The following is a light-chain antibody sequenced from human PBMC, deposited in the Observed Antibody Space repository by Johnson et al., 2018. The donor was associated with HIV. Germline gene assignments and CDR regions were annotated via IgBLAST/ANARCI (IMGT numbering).Light chain of an antibody. CDR3: GTWDSSLSAPYV. J-gene: IGLJ1*01. Sequence: QSVLTQPPSVSAAPGQKVTISCSGSSSNIGNNYVSWYQQLPGTAPKLLIYENNKRPSGIPDRFSGSKSGTSATLAITGLKTGDEADDYCGTWDSSLSAPYVFGTGTKVTVL. V-gene: IGLV1-51*02. CDR2: ENN. CDR1: SSNIGNNY.